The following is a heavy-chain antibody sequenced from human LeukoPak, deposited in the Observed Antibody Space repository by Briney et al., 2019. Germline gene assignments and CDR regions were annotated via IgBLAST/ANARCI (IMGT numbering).Heavy chain of an antibody. Sequence: KAGGSLRLSCAASGFTFSSYSMNWVRQAPGKGLEWVSSISSSSSYIYYADSVKGRFTISRDNAKNTLYLQMNSLRAEDTAVYYCARVALAAADYWGQGTLVTVSS. CDR3: ARVALAAADY. J-gene: IGHJ4*02. D-gene: IGHD6-13*01. CDR1: GFTFSSYS. V-gene: IGHV3-21*01. CDR2: ISSSSSYI.